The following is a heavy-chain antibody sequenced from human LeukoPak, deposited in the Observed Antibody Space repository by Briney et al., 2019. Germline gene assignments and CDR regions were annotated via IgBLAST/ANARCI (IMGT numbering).Heavy chain of an antibody. CDR3: AKAPPAATNYYYGMDI. CDR2: VSGRGDAT. D-gene: IGHD2-15*01. CDR1: GFTFNNYA. Sequence: GGSLRLSCAASGFTFNNYAMTWVRQAPGKGLEWVSAVSGRGDATYYADSVKGRFTISRDDSKNTLYLQMNSLRAEDTAVYHCAKAPPAATNYYYGMDIWGQGTTVTVSS. J-gene: IGHJ6*02. V-gene: IGHV3-23*01.